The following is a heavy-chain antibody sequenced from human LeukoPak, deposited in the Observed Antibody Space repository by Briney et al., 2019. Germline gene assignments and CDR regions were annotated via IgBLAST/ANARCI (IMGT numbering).Heavy chain of an antibody. J-gene: IGHJ4*02. CDR3: ARSLWGNTMIFDY. V-gene: IGHV1-2*04. Sequence: GASVKVSCKASGYTFTGYYMHWVRQAPGQGLEWMGWINPNSGGTNYAQKFQGWVTMTRDTSISTAYMELSRLRSDDTAVYYCARSLWGNTMIFDYWGQGTLVTVSS. D-gene: IGHD3-22*01. CDR2: INPNSGGT. CDR1: GYTFTGYY.